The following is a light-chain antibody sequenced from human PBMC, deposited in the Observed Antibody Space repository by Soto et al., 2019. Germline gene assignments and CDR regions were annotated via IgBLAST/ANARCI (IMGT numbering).Light chain of an antibody. Sequence: DIQMTQSPSSLSASVSERVTITCRASQSVRSYLNWYQQKPGKAPKLLIYAASSLQSGVPSRFSGSGSGTDFTLTISSLQPEDFATYYCQQSYSTPRTFGQGTKVDIK. CDR1: QSVRSY. J-gene: IGKJ1*01. V-gene: IGKV1-39*01. CDR3: QQSYSTPRT. CDR2: AAS.